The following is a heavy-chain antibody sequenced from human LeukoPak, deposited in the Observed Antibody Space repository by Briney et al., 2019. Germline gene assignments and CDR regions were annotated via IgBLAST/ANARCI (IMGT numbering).Heavy chain of an antibody. CDR1: GFTFSAYA. CDR3: ARELHYYVAMDV. Sequence: GGSLRLSCKASGFTFSAYAMTWVRQAPGKGLEWVSSIGSDNKPHYSESMKGRCAISRDNAKSMLFLQLNSLRAEDTALYYCARELHYYVAMDVWGQGTTVTVSS. D-gene: IGHD3-10*02. CDR2: IGSDNKP. J-gene: IGHJ6*02. V-gene: IGHV3-23*01.